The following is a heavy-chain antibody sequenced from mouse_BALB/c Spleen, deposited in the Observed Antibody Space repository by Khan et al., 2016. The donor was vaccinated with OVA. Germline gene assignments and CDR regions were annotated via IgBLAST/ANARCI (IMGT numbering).Heavy chain of an antibody. CDR3: AKEGNYYGSSAWFAY. D-gene: IGHD1-1*01. CDR1: GFTFSSFG. CDR2: ISSGSSTI. Sequence: EVELVESGGDLVQPGGSRKLSCAASGFTFSSFGMHWVRQAPEKGLEWVAYISSGSSTIYYADTVKGRFTISRDNPKNTLFLQMTSLRSEDTAMYYCAKEGNYYGSSAWFAYWGQGTLVTVSA. V-gene: IGHV5-17*02. J-gene: IGHJ3*01.